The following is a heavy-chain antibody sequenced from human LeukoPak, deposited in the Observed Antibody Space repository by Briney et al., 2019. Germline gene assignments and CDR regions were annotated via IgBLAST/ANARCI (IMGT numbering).Heavy chain of an antibody. Sequence: GGSLRLSCAASGFTFSSYSMNWVRQAPGKGLEWVSSISSSSSYIYYADSVKGRFTISRDNAKNSLYLQMNSLRAEDTAVYYCASPSYSSGWYVNYYYYGMDVWGQGTTVTVSS. V-gene: IGHV3-21*01. J-gene: IGHJ6*02. CDR3: ASPSYSSGWYVNYYYYGMDV. CDR1: GFTFSSYS. CDR2: ISSSSSYI. D-gene: IGHD6-19*01.